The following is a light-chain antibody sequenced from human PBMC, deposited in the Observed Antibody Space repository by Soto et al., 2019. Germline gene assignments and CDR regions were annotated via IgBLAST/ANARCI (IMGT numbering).Light chain of an antibody. CDR1: QSVSSN. V-gene: IGKV3-15*01. J-gene: IGKJ1*01. CDR2: GAS. CDR3: QQYNNWPPWT. Sequence: EIVMTQFPATLSVSPGERATLSCRASQSVSSNLAWYQQKPGQAPRLLIYGASTRATGIPARFSGIGSGTEFTHTISSLQSEDFAVYYCQQYNNWPPWTFGQGTKVEI.